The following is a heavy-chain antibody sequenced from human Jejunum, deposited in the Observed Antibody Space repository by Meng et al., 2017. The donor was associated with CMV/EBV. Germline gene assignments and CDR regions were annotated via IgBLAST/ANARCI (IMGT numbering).Heavy chain of an antibody. CDR1: GGSISSGDYY. CDR3: ARSGDYVVTAY. V-gene: IGHV4-31*03. J-gene: IGHJ4*02. D-gene: IGHD2-21*02. Sequence: QVQLQESGPGLVKPSQTLSLTCTVSGGSISSGDYYWSWIRQHPGKGLEWIGYIYYSGSTSYNPSLKSRVATSVDTSKNHFSLKLTSVTAADTAVYYCARSGDYVVTAYWGQGTLVTVSS. CDR2: IYYSGST.